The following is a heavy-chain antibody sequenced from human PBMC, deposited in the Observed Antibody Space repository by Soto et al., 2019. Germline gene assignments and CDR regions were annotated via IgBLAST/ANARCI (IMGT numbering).Heavy chain of an antibody. CDR3: ARALGSWGSYYFDH. Sequence: QITLKESGPPLVRPTQTLTLTCTVSGFSLDTWGVGVGWIRQPPGKAPEWLAVIYWDDDKRYSPSLKNRLTITKDTSKNQVVLTVTNMDPVDTVTYYCARALGSWGSYYFDHWGQGTLVTVSS. CDR2: IYWDDDK. J-gene: IGHJ4*02. V-gene: IGHV2-5*02. D-gene: IGHD3-16*01. CDR1: GFSLDTWGVG.